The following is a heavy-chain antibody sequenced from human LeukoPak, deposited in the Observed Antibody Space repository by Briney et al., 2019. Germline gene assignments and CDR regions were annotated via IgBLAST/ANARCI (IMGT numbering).Heavy chain of an antibody. D-gene: IGHD3-10*01. Sequence: SETLSLTCAVYGGSFSGYYWSLIRQPPGKGLEWIGEINHSGSTNYNPSLKSRVTISVDTSKNQFSLKLSSVTAADTAVYYCARRGSGSYYNDLMDYWGQGTLVTVSS. V-gene: IGHV4-34*01. CDR3: ARRGSGSYYNDLMDY. CDR2: INHSGST. J-gene: IGHJ4*02. CDR1: GGSFSGYY.